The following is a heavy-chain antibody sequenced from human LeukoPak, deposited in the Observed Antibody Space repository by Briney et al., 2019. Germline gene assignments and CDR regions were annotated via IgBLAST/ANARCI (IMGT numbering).Heavy chain of an antibody. J-gene: IGHJ4*02. CDR1: GFAFSSYA. D-gene: IGHD4-23*01. V-gene: IGHV3-23*01. Sequence: PGGSLRLSCAASGFAFSSYAMSWVRQAPGKGLEWVSAISGSGGSTYYADSVKGRFTISRDNSKNTLYLQMNSLRAEDTAVYYCAKGGGNSRVGYFDYWGQGTLVTVSS. CDR3: AKGGGNSRVGYFDY. CDR2: ISGSGGST.